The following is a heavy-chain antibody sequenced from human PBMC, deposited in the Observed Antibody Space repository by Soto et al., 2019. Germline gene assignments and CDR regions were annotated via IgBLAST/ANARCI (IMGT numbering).Heavy chain of an antibody. J-gene: IGHJ4*01. Sequence: QVQLQQWGAGLLKPSETLSLTCAVYGGSFSGYYWSWIRQPPGKGLEWIGEINHSGSTNYTPSLKSRVTISVDTSKNQFSLKLSSVTAADTAVYSCARGIYRYAYHYWGHGTLVTVSS. CDR1: GGSFSGYY. V-gene: IGHV4-34*01. CDR2: INHSGST. CDR3: ARGIYRYAYHY. D-gene: IGHD5-18*01.